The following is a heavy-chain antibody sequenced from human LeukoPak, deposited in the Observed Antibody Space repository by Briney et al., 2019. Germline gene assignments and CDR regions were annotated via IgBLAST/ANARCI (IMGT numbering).Heavy chain of an antibody. Sequence: GGSLRLSCAASGFTFSSYWMHWVRQAPGKGLVWVSRINTDGSITNYADSVKGRFTISRDDAKNTLYLQMNSLGGEDTAIYYCTGGGTGWYSDYWGQGTLVTVSS. CDR1: GFTFSSYW. D-gene: IGHD6-19*01. CDR2: INTDGSIT. J-gene: IGHJ4*02. V-gene: IGHV3-74*01. CDR3: TGGGTGWYSDY.